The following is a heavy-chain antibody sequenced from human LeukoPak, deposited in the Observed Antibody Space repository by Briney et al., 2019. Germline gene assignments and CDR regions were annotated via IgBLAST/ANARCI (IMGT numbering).Heavy chain of an antibody. CDR1: GFTFTNYA. J-gene: IGHJ5*02. D-gene: IGHD1-26*01. CDR3: AKDRPNGSDH. V-gene: IGHV3-23*01. Sequence: GGSLRLSCEVSGFTFTNYAMSWVRQAPGKGLEWVSGINGAGDGTYYADSVKGRFTISRDNSRNTLYPQMNSLGAEDTAVYYCAKDRPNGSDHWGQGTPVTVSS. CDR2: INGAGDGT.